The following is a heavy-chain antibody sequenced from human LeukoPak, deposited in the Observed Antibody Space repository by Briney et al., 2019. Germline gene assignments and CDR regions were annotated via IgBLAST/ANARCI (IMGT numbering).Heavy chain of an antibody. CDR1: GFTFSIYA. J-gene: IGHJ4*02. CDR3: ARVGGFYYFDH. CDR2: IHSGGTT. Sequence: GGSLRLSCAASGFTFSIYAMSWVRQAPGKGLEWVSVIHSGGTTSYVDSVKGRFTISRDNSKNTLYLQMNSLRAEDTAVYFCARVGGFYYFDHWGQGTLVTVSS. D-gene: IGHD2/OR15-2a*01. V-gene: IGHV3-23*03.